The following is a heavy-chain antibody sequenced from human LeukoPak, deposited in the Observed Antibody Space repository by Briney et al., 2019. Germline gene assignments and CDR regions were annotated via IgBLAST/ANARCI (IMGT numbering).Heavy chain of an antibody. J-gene: IGHJ4*02. CDR3: ARLLISCGSGISCNGVFDY. D-gene: IGHD3-10*01. V-gene: IGHV4-59*08. Sequence: SETLSLTCTVSGDSISRYSLSWIRQPPGKELEWIGYVYSSGTINYNPSLKSRVTISMDTSRNQFSLKLSSVTAADTAVYYCARLLISCGSGISCNGVFDYWGQGALVTVSS. CDR2: VYSSGTI. CDR1: GDSISRYS.